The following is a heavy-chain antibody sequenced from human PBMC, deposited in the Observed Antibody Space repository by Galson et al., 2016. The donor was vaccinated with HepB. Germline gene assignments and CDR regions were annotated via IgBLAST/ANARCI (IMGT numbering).Heavy chain of an antibody. D-gene: IGHD6-19*01. CDR1: GDSISNDTW. J-gene: IGHJ5*02. Sequence: SETLSLTCDVSGDSISNDTWWPWVRQHPGNGLEWIGETHHRRGTNSSPSLKSRVTLSVDKSKNHFSLQLTSVTAADPAVYYCSGLVPAGVGHFDPWGQGTLVTVSS. CDR2: THHRRGT. V-gene: IGHV4-4*02. CDR3: SGLVPAGVGHFDP.